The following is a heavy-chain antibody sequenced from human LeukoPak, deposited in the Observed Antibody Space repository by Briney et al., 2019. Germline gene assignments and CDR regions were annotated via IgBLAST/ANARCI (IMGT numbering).Heavy chain of an antibody. CDR3: AMRPGYSSGWGRDFDY. Sequence: ASVKVSCKASGYTFTSYGISWVRQAPGQGLEWMGWISAYNGNTNYAQKLQGRVTVTTDKSTSTAYMELRSLRSDDTAVYYCAMRPGYSSGWGRDFDYWGQGTLITVSS. J-gene: IGHJ4*02. CDR2: ISAYNGNT. D-gene: IGHD6-19*01. V-gene: IGHV1-18*01. CDR1: GYTFTSYG.